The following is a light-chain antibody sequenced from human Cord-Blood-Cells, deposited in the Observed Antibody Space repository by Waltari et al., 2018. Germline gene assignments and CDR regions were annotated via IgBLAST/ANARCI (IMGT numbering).Light chain of an antibody. Sequence: QSALTQPASVSGSPGQSITISCTGTSSDVGSYNLVSWYQQHPGKAPKPMIYEVSKRPSGVSNRVSGSKSGNTASLTISGLQAEDEADYYCCSYAGSSTLFGGGTKLTVL. CDR3: CSYAGSSTL. CDR2: EVS. J-gene: IGLJ2*01. CDR1: SSDVGSYNL. V-gene: IGLV2-23*02.